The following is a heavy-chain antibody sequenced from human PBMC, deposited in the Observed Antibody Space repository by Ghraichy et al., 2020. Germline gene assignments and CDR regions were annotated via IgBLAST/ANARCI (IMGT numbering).Heavy chain of an antibody. CDR1: GFTFSSYN. CDR3: ARVLYYDSSGYYI. D-gene: IGHD3-22*01. CDR2: ISSSSSYI. V-gene: IGHV3-21*01. J-gene: IGHJ4*02. Sequence: GGSLRLSCAASGFTFSSYNMNWVRQAPGKGLEWVSSISSSSSYIYYADSVKGRFTISRDNAKKSLYLQMNSLRAEDTAMYYCARVLYYDSSGYYIWGQGTLVTVSS.